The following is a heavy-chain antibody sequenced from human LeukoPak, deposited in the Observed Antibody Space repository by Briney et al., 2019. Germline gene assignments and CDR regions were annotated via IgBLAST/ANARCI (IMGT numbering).Heavy chain of an antibody. D-gene: IGHD3-22*01. V-gene: IGHV3-20*04. J-gene: IGHJ4*02. CDR3: ARGITYYYDSSGYYFDY. Sequence: GGSLRLSCAASGFTFEDYGMSWVRQAPGKGLEWVSGINWNGGSTVYADSVKGRFTISRDNAKNSLYLQMNSLRAEDTALYYCARGITYYYDSSGYYFDYWGQGTLVTVSS. CDR2: INWNGGST. CDR1: GFTFEDYG.